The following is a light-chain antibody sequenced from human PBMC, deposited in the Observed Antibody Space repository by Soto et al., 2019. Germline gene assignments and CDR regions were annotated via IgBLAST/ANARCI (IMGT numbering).Light chain of an antibody. CDR2: DVI. J-gene: IGLJ1*01. CDR3: SSYTRSSISL. CDR1: SSDVGGYDY. Sequence: QSALTQPASVSGSPGQSITISCTGTSSDVGGYDYVSWYQQHPGKAPTLLIYDVINRPSGISFRFSGSKSGNTASLTISGLQAEDEADYYCSSYTRSSISLFGTGTKLTVL. V-gene: IGLV2-14*01.